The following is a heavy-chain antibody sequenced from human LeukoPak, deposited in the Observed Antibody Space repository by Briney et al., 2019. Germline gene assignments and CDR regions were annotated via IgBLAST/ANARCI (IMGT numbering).Heavy chain of an antibody. J-gene: IGHJ4*02. V-gene: IGHV4-59*12. CDR3: ARVNILTGYSLIDY. D-gene: IGHD3-9*01. Sequence: PSETLSLTCTVSGGSISSYYWSWIRQPPGKGLEWIGYIYYSGSTNYNPSLKSRVTISVDTSKNQFSLKLSSVTAADTAVYYCARVNILTGYSLIDYWGQGTLVTVSS. CDR1: GGSISSYY. CDR2: IYYSGST.